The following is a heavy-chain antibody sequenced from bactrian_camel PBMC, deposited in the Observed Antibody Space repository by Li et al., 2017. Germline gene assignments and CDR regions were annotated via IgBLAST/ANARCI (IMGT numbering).Heavy chain of an antibody. D-gene: IGHD6*01. CDR3: AALNSTYGGRFGWCKDF. CDR1: AYILENCG. CDR2: VRKDGTP. Sequence: VQLVESGGGEVQAGGSLKLSCAGSAYILENCGMVWYRQAKGKEEKLVSVRKDGTPVYEDTVKGRFTLSHDRSKNTMYLQTDNLETEDTGVYYCAALNSTYGGRFGWCKDFRGQGTQVTVS. J-gene: IGHJ4*01. V-gene: IGHV3S60*01.